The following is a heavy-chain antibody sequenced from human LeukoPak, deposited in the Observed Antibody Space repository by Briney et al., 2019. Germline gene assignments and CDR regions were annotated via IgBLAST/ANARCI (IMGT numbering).Heavy chain of an antibody. CDR2: MNPNSGNT. D-gene: IGHD3-10*01. J-gene: IGHJ4*02. Sequence: ASVKVSCKASGYTFTSYDINWVRQATGQGLEWMGWMNPNSGNTGYAQKFQGRVTMTRNTSISTAYMELSSLRSEDTAVYYCARNSGPLYYAFDYWGQETLVTVSS. CDR1: GYTFTSYD. CDR3: ARNSGPLYYAFDY. V-gene: IGHV1-8*01.